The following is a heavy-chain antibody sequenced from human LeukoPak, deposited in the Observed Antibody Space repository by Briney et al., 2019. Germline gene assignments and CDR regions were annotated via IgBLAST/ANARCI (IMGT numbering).Heavy chain of an antibody. J-gene: IGHJ5*02. D-gene: IGHD5-12*01. CDR3: ARDRGYQMVDP. V-gene: IGHV3-74*01. Sequence: GGSLRLSCAASGFTFSPYWMYWVRQAPGKGLVWVSRINGDGSSTDYADSVKGRFTISRDNAKNTLYLQMNSLTAEDTAVYYCARDRGYQMVDPWGQGTLVTVSS. CDR1: GFTFSPYW. CDR2: INGDGSST.